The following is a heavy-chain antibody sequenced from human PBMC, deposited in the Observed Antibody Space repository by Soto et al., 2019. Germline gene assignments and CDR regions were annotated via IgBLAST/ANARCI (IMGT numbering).Heavy chain of an antibody. CDR2: MNPNSGNT. D-gene: IGHD2-15*01. Sequence: ASVKVSCKASGYTFTSYDINWVRQATGQGLEWMGWMNPNSGNTGYAQKFQGRVTMTRNTSISTAYMELSSLRSEDTAVYYCARGVRRYCSVGSCYSRRYYYYYMDVWGKGTTVTVSS. CDR1: GYTFTSYD. CDR3: ARGVRRYCSVGSCYSRRYYYYYMDV. V-gene: IGHV1-8*01. J-gene: IGHJ6*03.